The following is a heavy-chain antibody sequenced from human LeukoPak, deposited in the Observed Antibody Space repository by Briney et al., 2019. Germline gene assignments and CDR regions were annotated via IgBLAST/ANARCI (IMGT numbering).Heavy chain of an antibody. CDR3: ARKLRLGGNWFDP. V-gene: IGHV1-69*13. J-gene: IGHJ5*02. Sequence: PVKVSCKXSGGTFTSYAITWVRQAPGQGLEWMGKIIPISGTTNYAQKFQGRVTFTADESTSTAYMELSSLRSEDTALYYCARKLRLGGNWFDPWGQGTLVTVSS. CDR2: IIPISGTT. CDR1: GGTFTSYA. D-gene: IGHD1-26*01.